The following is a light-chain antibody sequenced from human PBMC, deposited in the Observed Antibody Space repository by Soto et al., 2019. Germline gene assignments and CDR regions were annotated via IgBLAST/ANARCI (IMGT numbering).Light chain of an antibody. CDR1: KSDIRVYDF. CDR2: EVF. Sequence: QSVLTQPPSASGSPGQSVTISCTGTKSDIRVYDFVSWYPHLPGKAPRLIIYEVFQRPSGVPDRFSGSKSGNTASLTVPGLQAGDEADYFCKSYAGSNTYVFGSGTKVTVL. V-gene: IGLV2-8*01. J-gene: IGLJ1*01. CDR3: KSYAGSNTYV.